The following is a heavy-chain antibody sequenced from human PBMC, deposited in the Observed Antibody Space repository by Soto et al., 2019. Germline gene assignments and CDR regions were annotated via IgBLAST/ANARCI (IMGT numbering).Heavy chain of an antibody. D-gene: IGHD3-10*01. CDR2: IIPLFGTT. CDR1: GDTFKNCV. CDR3: AAELGFGKLSVV. Sequence: QVQVVQSGVEVRRPGSSVKVSCKASGDTFKNCVISWVRQAPGQGLEWMGGIIPLFGTTDFAQRFQGRLTITTDESTTTAYMELSRLRSGDTATYYCAAELGFGKLSVVWGQGTRVIVSS. J-gene: IGHJ6*02. V-gene: IGHV1-69*01.